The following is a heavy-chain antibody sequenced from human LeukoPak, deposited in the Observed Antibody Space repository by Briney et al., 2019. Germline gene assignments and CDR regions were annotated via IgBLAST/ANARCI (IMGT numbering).Heavy chain of an antibody. J-gene: IGHJ4*02. CDR2: ISGSSGST. D-gene: IGHD6-13*01. CDR1: GFTFSSYA. V-gene: IGHV3-23*01. CDR3: AKGVAAAAGSYYSFAY. Sequence: GGSLRLSCAASGFTFSSYAMSWVRQAPGKGLEWGSTISGSSGSTYYADSVKGRVTISRDNSKNTLHLQMDSLRAADTAVYYCAKGVAAAAGSYYSFAYWGQGTLVTVSS.